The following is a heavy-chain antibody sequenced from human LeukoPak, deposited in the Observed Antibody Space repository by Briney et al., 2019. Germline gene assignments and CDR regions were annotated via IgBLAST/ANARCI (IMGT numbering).Heavy chain of an antibody. CDR3: ARVSWFPGTSYYYMDV. J-gene: IGHJ6*03. CDR2: IYTSGST. V-gene: IGHV4-4*07. D-gene: IGHD1-1*01. Sequence: SETLSLTCTVSGGSISSYYWSWIRQPAGKGLEWIGRIYTSGSTNYNPSLKSRVTMSVDTSKNQFSLKLSSVTAADTAVYYCARVSWFPGTSYYYMDVWGKGTLVTVSS. CDR1: GGSISSYY.